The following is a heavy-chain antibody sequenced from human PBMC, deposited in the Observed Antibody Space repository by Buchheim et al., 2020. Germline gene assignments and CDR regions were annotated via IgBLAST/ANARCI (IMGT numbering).Heavy chain of an antibody. V-gene: IGHV4-31*03. J-gene: IGHJ4*02. CDR1: GGSISSGGYY. D-gene: IGHD3-22*01. CDR2: IYNGGTT. Sequence: VQLQESGPGLVKPSQTLSLTCTVSGGSISSGGYYWNWIRHHPGKGLEWIGYIYNGGTTHYNPSLRSRLIISVDKSENQFSLKLSSVTAADTAVYYCARAGYYDSRGYLGDFDYWGQGTL. CDR3: ARAGYYDSRGYLGDFDY.